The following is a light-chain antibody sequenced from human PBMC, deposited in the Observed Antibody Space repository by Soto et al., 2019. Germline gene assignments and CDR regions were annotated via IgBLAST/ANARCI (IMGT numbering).Light chain of an antibody. CDR2: NNS. CDR1: SSNIGTNA. Sequence: QSALTQPPSASGTPGQRVTISCSGCSSNIGTNAVNWYQQLPGTAPKLLIYNNSQRPSGVPDRFSGSKSGTSASLAISGLQSEEEADYYCAAWDDILPGYVFLTGTMSPS. J-gene: IGLJ1*01. V-gene: IGLV1-44*01. CDR3: AAWDDILPGYV.